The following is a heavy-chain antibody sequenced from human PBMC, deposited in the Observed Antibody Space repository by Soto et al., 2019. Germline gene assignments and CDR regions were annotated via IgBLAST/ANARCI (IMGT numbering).Heavy chain of an antibody. J-gene: IGHJ4*02. CDR3: AADLPNLGSRYEFDY. CDR2: IKSKRAGGTT. Sequence: EVQLVESGGGLVKPGGSLRLSCAASGFTFDTAWMQWVRQAPGKGLEWVGRIKSKRAGGTTDYAAPVKGRFTISRDDSENTLYLQMNSLKTVDTAVYYCAADLPNLGSRYEFDYWGQGTLVTVSS. D-gene: IGHD3-22*01. CDR1: GFTFDTAW. V-gene: IGHV3-15*07.